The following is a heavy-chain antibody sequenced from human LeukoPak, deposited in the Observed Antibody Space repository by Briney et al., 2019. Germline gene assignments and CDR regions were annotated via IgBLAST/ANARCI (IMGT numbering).Heavy chain of an antibody. J-gene: IGHJ5*02. CDR1: GFTFSSYW. V-gene: IGHV3-74*01. CDR3: ARATGIAAAGS. D-gene: IGHD6-13*01. Sequence: GGSLRLSCAASGFTFSSYWMSWVRQAPGKGLVWVSRINTDGSSTSYADSVKGRFTISRDNAKNTLYLQMNSLRAEDTAVYYCARATGIAAAGSWGQGTLVAVSS. CDR2: INTDGSST.